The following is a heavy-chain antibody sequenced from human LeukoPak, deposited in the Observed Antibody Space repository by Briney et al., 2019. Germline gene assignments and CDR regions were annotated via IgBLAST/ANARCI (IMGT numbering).Heavy chain of an antibody. CDR2: IKQDGSEK. Sequence: GGSLRLSCAASGFTFSSYWMHWVRQGPGKGLEWVANIKQDGSEKYYVDSVKGRFTISRDNAKKSLYLQMNSLRAEDTAVYFCARDMIILQSWGQGTLVTVSS. J-gene: IGHJ5*02. CDR1: GFTFSSYW. V-gene: IGHV3-7*01. D-gene: IGHD3-16*01. CDR3: ARDMIILQS.